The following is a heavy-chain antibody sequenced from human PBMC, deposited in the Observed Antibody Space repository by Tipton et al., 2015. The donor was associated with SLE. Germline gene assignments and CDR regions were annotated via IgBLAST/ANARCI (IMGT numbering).Heavy chain of an antibody. CDR2: IYYSGST. D-gene: IGHD5-24*01. V-gene: IGHV4-31*03. Sequence: TLSLTCTASGGSISSGGYYWSWIRQHPGKGLGWIGYIYYSGSTYYNPSLKSRVTISVDTSKNQFSLKLSSVTAADTAVYYCARVSRDGSLDAFDIWGQGTMVTVSS. J-gene: IGHJ3*02. CDR3: ARVSRDGSLDAFDI. CDR1: GGSISSGGYY.